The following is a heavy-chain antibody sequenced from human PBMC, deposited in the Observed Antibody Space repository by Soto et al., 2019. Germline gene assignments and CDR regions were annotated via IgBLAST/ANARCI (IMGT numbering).Heavy chain of an antibody. CDR1: GGSISSYY. D-gene: IGHD3-3*01. CDR2: IYTSGST. J-gene: IGHJ6*02. CDR3: ARSSFLEWLTGLDV. V-gene: IGHV4-4*07. Sequence: QVQLQESGPGLVKPSETLSLTCTVSGGSISSYYWSWIRQPAGKGLEWIGRIYTSGSTNYNPSLKSRVTMSVATSKNQFSLKLSSVTAADTAVYYCARSSFLEWLTGLDVWGQGTTVTVSS.